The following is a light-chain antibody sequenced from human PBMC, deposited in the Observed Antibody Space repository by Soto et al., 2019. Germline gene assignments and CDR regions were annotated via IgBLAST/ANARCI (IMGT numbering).Light chain of an antibody. J-gene: IGKJ1*01. CDR1: QGISNY. CDR3: QKYNSAPRT. V-gene: IGKV1-27*01. Sequence: DIQMTQSPSSLSASVGDRVTITCRASQGISNYLAWYQQKPGKVPKLLIYAASTLQSGVPSRFSGSGSGTDFTLTISSLQPDDVATYDGQKYNSAPRTVGQGTKVDIK. CDR2: AAS.